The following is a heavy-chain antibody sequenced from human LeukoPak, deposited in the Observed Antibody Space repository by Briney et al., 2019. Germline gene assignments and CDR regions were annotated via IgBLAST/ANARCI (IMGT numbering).Heavy chain of an antibody. V-gene: IGHV4-38-2*02. CDR1: GYSISRDYY. CDR2: IHHSGST. Sequence: SETLSLTCTVSGYSISRDYYWGWIRQPPGKGLEWIGSIHHSGSTYYNPSLKSRVTISVDTSKNQFSLKLSPVTAADTAVYYCARDVNPDYWGQGTLVTVSS. CDR3: ARDVNPDY. J-gene: IGHJ4*02.